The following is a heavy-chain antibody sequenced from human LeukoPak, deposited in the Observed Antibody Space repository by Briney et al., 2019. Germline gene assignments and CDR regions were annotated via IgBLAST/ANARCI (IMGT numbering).Heavy chain of an antibody. J-gene: IGHJ5*02. Sequence: SVKVSCKASGYTFTSYGISWVQQAPGQGLEWMGRIIPILGIANYAQKFQGRVTITADKSTSTAYMELSSLRSEDTAVYYCARDPGDIVATKDWFDPWGQGTLVTVSS. V-gene: IGHV1-69*04. CDR2: IIPILGIA. D-gene: IGHD5-12*01. CDR3: ARDPGDIVATKDWFDP. CDR1: GYTFTSYG.